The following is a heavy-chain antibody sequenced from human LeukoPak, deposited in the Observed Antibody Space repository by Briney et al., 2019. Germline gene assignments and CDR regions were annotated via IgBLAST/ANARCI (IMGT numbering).Heavy chain of an antibody. CDR1: GITLSNHG. CDR3: AKRGVVIRVILVGFHKEAYYFES. V-gene: IGHV3-23*01. J-gene: IGHJ4*02. D-gene: IGHD3/OR15-3a*01. CDR2: ISDSGGST. Sequence: GGSLRLSCAVSGITLSNHGMSWVRQAPGKGLEWVAGISDSGGSTNYADSVKGRFTISRDNPKNTLYLQMNSLRAEDTAVYFCAKRGVVIRVILVGFHKEAYYFESWGQGALVTVSS.